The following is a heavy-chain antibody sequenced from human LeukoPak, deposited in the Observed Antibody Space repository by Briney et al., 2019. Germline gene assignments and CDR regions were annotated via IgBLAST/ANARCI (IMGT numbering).Heavy chain of an antibody. CDR2: IYYSGST. CDR3: ARQTGSGLFILP. Sequence: TSETLFLTCSVSGDSISTSSSYWGWIRQPPGKGLEWIGSIYYSGSTYYNTSLKSRVTISVDTSKNQFSLKLNSVTAADTAVYFCARQTGSGLFILPGGQGTLVTVSS. CDR1: GDSISTSSSY. D-gene: IGHD3/OR15-3a*01. V-gene: IGHV4-39*01. J-gene: IGHJ4*02.